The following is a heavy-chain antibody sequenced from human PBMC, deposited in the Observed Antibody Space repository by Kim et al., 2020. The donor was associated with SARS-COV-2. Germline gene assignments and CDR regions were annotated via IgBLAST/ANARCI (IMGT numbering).Heavy chain of an antibody. CDR2: IYSGGST. CDR3: ARAGKDGSGSYHPLLYY. Sequence: GGSLRLSCAASGFTVSSNYMTWVRQAPGKGLEWVSLIYSGGSTYYADSVKGRFTISRDNSNNTLYLQLDSLRAEDTALYYCARAGKDGSGSYHPLLYYWG. CDR1: GFTVSSNY. D-gene: IGHD3-10*01. V-gene: IGHV3-53*01. J-gene: IGHJ4*01.